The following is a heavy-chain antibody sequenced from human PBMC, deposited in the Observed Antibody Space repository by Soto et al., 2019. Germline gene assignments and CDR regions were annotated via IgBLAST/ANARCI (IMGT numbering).Heavy chain of an antibody. CDR1: GVSISNYY. J-gene: IGHJ6*02. CDR2: VYFSGST. V-gene: IGHV4-59*01. CDR3: ARASSYYYDTSGTRNFYYYPMDV. D-gene: IGHD3-22*01. Sequence: SETLSLTCTISGVSISNYYWSWIRQPPGKGLEWIGYVYFSGSTNYNPSLKSRVTISVDTSKNQFSLELTSVTAADTAVYYCARASSYYYDTSGTRNFYYYPMDVWGQGTTVTVSS.